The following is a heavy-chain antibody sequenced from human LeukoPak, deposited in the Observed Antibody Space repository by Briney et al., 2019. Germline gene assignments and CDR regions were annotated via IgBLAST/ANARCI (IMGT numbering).Heavy chain of an antibody. V-gene: IGHV3-7*01. CDR1: GFTFSNYW. CDR2: INKDSGEN. D-gene: IGHD1-26*01. CDR3: ASSLVVGATYPYH. Sequence: GGSLRLSCAASGFTFSNYWMGGVRDAPGGGGEWVANINKDSGENYYVDSAKVRFTISRDHAKNSLYLHLNPLRPEDTAVYYCASSLVVGATYPYHWGQGTLVTVSS. J-gene: IGHJ5*02.